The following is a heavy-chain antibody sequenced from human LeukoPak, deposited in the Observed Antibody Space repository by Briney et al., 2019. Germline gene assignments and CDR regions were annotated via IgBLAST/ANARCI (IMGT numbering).Heavy chain of an antibody. V-gene: IGHV4-61*05. CDR2: IYYSGST. J-gene: IGHJ6*02. D-gene: IGHD1-26*01. CDR1: GGSISSSSYY. Sequence: PSETLSLTCTVSGGSISSSSYYWSWIRQPPGKGLEWIGYIYYSGSTNYNPSLKSRVTISVDTSKNQFSLKLSSVTAADTAVYYCARSSGSYYYYGMDVWGQGTTVTVSS. CDR3: ARSSGSYYYYGMDV.